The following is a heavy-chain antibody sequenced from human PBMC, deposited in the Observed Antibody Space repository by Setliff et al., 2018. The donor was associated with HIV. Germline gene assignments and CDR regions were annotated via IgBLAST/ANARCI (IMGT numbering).Heavy chain of an antibody. J-gene: IGHJ6*03. D-gene: IGHD3-10*01. CDR2: IWYDGSNK. Sequence: QTGGSLRLSCAASGFTFSSYGMHWVRQAPGKGLEWVAVIWYDGSNKYYADSVKGRFTISRDNSKNTLFLQMNSLRPEDTAVYYCTRYGSGRSAGNSYYYNYMDVWGKGTTVTVSS. V-gene: IGHV3-33*08. CDR3: TRYGSGRSAGNSYYYNYMDV. CDR1: GFTFSSYG.